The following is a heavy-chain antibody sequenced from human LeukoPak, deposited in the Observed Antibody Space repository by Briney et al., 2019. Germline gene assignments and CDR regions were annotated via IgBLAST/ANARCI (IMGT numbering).Heavy chain of an antibody. CDR1: GFTFDDYA. CDR3: AKAVEWELPGDAFDI. J-gene: IGHJ3*02. Sequence: GRSLRLSCAASGFTFDDYAMHWVRQAPGKGLEWVSGISRNSGSIGYADSVKGRFTISRDNAKNSLYLQMNSLRAEDTALYYCAKAVEWELPGDAFDIWGQGTMVTVSS. D-gene: IGHD1-26*01. V-gene: IGHV3-9*01. CDR2: ISRNSGSI.